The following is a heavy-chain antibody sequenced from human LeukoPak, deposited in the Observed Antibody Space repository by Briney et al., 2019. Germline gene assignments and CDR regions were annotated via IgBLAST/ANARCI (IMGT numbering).Heavy chain of an antibody. CDR3: AREQYYGSGSYVGVDY. V-gene: IGHV3-64*01. D-gene: IGHD3-10*01. CDR1: GFTFSSYA. Sequence: GGSLRLSCAASGFTFSSYAMHWVRQAPGKGLEYVSAISSNGGSTYYANSVKGRFTISRDNSKNTLYLQMGSLRAEDMAVYYCAREQYYGSGSYVGVDYWGQGTLVTVSS. CDR2: ISSNGGST. J-gene: IGHJ4*02.